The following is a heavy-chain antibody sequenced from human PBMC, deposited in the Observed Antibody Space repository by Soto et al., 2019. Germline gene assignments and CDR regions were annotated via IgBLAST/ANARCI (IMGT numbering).Heavy chain of an antibody. Sequence: EVQLVESGGGLVQTGGSLRLSCEGSGLSFSSYDMHWVRQAAGKRLEWVAAIGDDGDTYYSDSVKGRLTIYRENTKNSLYLQMNRLRTGDTGVYHCTKARLYYYYGMDVWGQWTMVTVSS. CDR3: TKARLYYYYGMDV. CDR1: GLSFSSYD. CDR2: IGDDGDT. V-gene: IGHV3-13*01. J-gene: IGHJ6*02.